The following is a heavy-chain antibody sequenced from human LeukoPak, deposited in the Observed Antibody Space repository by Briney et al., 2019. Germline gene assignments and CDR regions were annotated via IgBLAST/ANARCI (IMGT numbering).Heavy chain of an antibody. Sequence: SETLSLTCAVYGGSFSGYYWSWIRQPPGKGLEWIGEINHSGSTNYDPSLKSRVTISVDTSKNQFSLKLSSVTAADTAVYYCARGGYYYDSSGYYYWGQGTLVTVSS. V-gene: IGHV4-34*01. CDR2: INHSGST. CDR3: ARGGYYYDSSGYYY. D-gene: IGHD3-22*01. CDR1: GGSFSGYY. J-gene: IGHJ4*02.